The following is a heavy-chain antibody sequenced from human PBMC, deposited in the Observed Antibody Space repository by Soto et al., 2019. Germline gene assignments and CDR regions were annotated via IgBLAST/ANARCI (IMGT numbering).Heavy chain of an antibody. D-gene: IGHD1-1*01. CDR1: GDSVSSNSAA. V-gene: IGHV6-1*01. J-gene: IGHJ6*02. CDR2: TYYRSKWNN. CDR3: AIGNEEVDV. Sequence: QVQLQQSGPGLVKPSQTLSLTCAISGDSVSSNSAAWNWIRQSPSRGLEWLGRTYYRSKWNNNYAVSVKSRITIKPDTSNNQFSLQRNSVTPEDTAVYYCAIGNEEVDVWGQGTTVTVSS.